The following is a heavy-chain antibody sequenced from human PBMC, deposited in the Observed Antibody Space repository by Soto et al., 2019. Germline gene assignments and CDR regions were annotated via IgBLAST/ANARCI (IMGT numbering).Heavy chain of an antibody. CDR3: ARGGFDR. CDR2: ISANNGDT. CDR1: GYTFTSYA. D-gene: IGHD3-10*01. J-gene: IGHJ4*02. Sequence: QVQLMQSGAEVKKPGASVKVSCKASGYTFTSYAINWVRQAPGQGLEWMGWISANNGDTNYAQKFQGRVTVTTDTSTGTAIMDLRSLRSGDTAVYYCARGGFDRWGQGTLVAVAS. V-gene: IGHV1-18*01.